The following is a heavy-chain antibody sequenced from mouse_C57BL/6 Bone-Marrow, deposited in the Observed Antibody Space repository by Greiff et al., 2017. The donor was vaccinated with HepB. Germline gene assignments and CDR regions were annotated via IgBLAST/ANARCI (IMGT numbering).Heavy chain of an antibody. CDR1: GFTFSDAW. J-gene: IGHJ4*01. CDR3: TRGLWYYYAMDY. D-gene: IGHD1-1*02. CDR2: IRNKANNHAT. V-gene: IGHV6-6*01. Sequence: EVKLMESGGGLVQPGGSMKLSCAASGFTFSDAWMDWVRQSPEKGLEWVAEIRNKANNHATYYAESVKGRFTISRDDSKSSVYLQMNSLRAEDTGIYYCTRGLWYYYAMDYWGQGTSVTVSS.